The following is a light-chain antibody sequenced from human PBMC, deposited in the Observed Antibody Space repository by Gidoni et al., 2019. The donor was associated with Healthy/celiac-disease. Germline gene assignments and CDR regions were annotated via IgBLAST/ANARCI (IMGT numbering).Light chain of an antibody. V-gene: IGLV1-40*01. CDR2: GNS. J-gene: IGLJ2*01. Sequence: QSVLTQPPSVSGAPGQRVTIPCTGSSSNIGAGYDVHWYQQLPGTAPKLLIYGNSNRPSGVPDRFSGSKSGTSASLAITGRQAEDEADYYCQSYDSSLSGNVVFGGGTKLTVL. CDR3: QSYDSSLSGNVV. CDR1: SSNIGAGYD.